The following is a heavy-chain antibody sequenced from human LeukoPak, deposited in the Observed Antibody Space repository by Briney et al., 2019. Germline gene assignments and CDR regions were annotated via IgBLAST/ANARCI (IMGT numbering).Heavy chain of an antibody. V-gene: IGHV4-39*01. Sequence: SETLSLTCTVSGGSMSSSYYYWGWIRQPPGEGLEWIGNIYYDGSTYDNPSLKSRITMSVDTSKNQFSLRLRSVTAADTAVYYCASLYCSGGSCYPRYWGQGTLVAVSS. CDR3: ASLYCSGGSCYPRY. CDR1: GGSMSSSYYY. CDR2: IYYDGST. J-gene: IGHJ4*02. D-gene: IGHD2-15*01.